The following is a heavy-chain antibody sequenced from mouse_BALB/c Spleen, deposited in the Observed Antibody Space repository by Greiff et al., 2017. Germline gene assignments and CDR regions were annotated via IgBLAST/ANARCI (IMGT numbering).Heavy chain of an antibody. D-gene: IGHD2-3*01. CDR2: IWSGGST. J-gene: IGHJ4*01. V-gene: IGHV2-4-1*01. Sequence: VKVVESGPGLVQPSQSLSITCTVSGFSLTSYGVHWVRQSPGKGLEWLGVIWSGGSTDYNAAFISRLSISKDNSKSQVFFKMNSLQADDTAIYYCARKRGMIEDYYAMDYWGQGTSVTVSS. CDR1: GFSLTSYG. CDR3: ARKRGMIEDYYAMDY.